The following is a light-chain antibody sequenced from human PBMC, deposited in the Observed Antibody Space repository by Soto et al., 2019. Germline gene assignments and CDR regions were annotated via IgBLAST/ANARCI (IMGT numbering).Light chain of an antibody. Sequence: EIVLTQSPGTLSLFPGDRATLSCRASQSVSSNFLAWYQQKPGQAPMLLIYGASRRATDIPDRFSRSGSGTDFALTITRLEPADFAVYFCQQYDTFTRTFGQGTKVEIQ. J-gene: IGKJ1*01. CDR3: QQYDTFTRT. V-gene: IGKV3-20*01. CDR1: QSVSSNF. CDR2: GAS.